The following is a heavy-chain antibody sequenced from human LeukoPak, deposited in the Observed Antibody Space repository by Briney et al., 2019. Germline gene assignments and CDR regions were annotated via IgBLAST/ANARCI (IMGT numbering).Heavy chain of an antibody. Sequence: ASVKVSCKASGYTFTSYGITWVRQAPGQGLEWMGWISPYNGNTNYAQKFQGRVTMTTDTSTRTAYMELRSLRSDDTAVYYCARGLRGYYDTGGYTWDAFDTWGQGTMVTVSS. D-gene: IGHD3-22*01. CDR3: ARGLRGYYDTGGYTWDAFDT. CDR1: GYTFTSYG. CDR2: ISPYNGNT. V-gene: IGHV1-18*01. J-gene: IGHJ3*02.